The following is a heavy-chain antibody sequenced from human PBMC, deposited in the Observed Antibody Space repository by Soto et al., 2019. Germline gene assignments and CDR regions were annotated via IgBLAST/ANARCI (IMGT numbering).Heavy chain of an antibody. CDR2: ISYDGSNK. CDR3: ARGEIAAHRIDY. V-gene: IGHV3-30*03. Sequence: SGGSLRLSCAASGFTFSSYGMHWVRQAPGKGLEWVAVISYDGSNKYYADSVKGRFTISRDNSKNTLYLQMNSLRAEDTAVYYCARGEIAAHRIDYWGQGTLVTVSS. J-gene: IGHJ4*02. CDR1: GFTFSSYG. D-gene: IGHD6-6*01.